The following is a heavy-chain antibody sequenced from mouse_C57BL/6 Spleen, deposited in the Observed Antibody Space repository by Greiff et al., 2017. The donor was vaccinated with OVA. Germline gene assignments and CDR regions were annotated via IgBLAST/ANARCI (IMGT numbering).Heavy chain of an antibody. D-gene: IGHD3-2*02. CDR2: ISNLAYSI. Sequence: EVKLMESGGGLVQPGGSLKLSCAASGFTFSDYGMAWVRQAPRKGPEWVAFISNLAYSIYYADTVTGRFTISRENAKNTLYLEMSSLRSEDTAMYYCARQGSSGYIYFDYWGQGTTLTVSS. J-gene: IGHJ2*01. CDR1: GFTFSDYG. CDR3: ARQGSSGYIYFDY. V-gene: IGHV5-15*01.